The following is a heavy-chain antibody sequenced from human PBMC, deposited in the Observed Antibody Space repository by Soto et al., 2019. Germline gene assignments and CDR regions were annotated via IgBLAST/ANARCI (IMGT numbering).Heavy chain of an antibody. CDR1: GFTFGDYA. J-gene: IGHJ4*02. Sequence: PGGSLRLSCTASGFTFGDYAMSWFRQAPGKGLEWVGFIRSKAYGGTTEYAASVKGRFTISRDDSKSIAYLQMNSLKTEDPAVYYCTREQITGTTYFDYWGQGTLVTVSS. CDR2: IRSKAYGGTT. V-gene: IGHV3-49*03. D-gene: IGHD1-20*01. CDR3: TREQITGTTYFDY.